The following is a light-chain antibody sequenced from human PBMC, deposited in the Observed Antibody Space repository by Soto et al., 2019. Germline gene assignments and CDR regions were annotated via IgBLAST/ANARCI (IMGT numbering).Light chain of an antibody. J-gene: IGLJ1*01. Sequence: QSALTQPASVSGSPGQSLAISCTGTSSDVGGDNYVSWYQQHPRKARELMIYDVSNRPSGVSDRFAGSTSGNTASLTISRLQAEDEDDYYCSSYTTSSTYVFGTGTKVTVL. V-gene: IGLV2-14*01. CDR2: DVS. CDR1: SSDVGGDNY. CDR3: SSYTTSSTYV.